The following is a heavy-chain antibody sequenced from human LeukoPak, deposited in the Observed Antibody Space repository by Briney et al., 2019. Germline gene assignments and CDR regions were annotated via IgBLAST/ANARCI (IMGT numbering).Heavy chain of an antibody. Sequence: ASVKVSCKASGYTFTGFYMHWVRQAPGQGLEWMGRINPNGGGTNYAQKFQGRVTMTRDTSISTAYMELSSLKSDDTAVYYCARVVGGNYYGSETDDYWGQGTLVTVSS. CDR3: ARVVGGNYYGSETDDY. CDR1: GYTFTGFY. J-gene: IGHJ4*02. V-gene: IGHV1-2*06. CDR2: INPNGGGT. D-gene: IGHD3-10*01.